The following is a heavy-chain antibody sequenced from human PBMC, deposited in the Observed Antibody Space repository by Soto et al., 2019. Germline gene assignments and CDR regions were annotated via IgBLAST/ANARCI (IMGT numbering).Heavy chain of an antibody. V-gene: IGHV3-30-3*01. CDR3: TRGRSVIANDDFEY. CDR1: GFAISYYS. J-gene: IGHJ4*02. D-gene: IGHD2-21*01. Sequence: QVQLVESGGGVVPPGTSLRLSCAASGFAISYYSMHWVSQAPGKGLEWVAAMSFDGNSKYFADAVKGRFMISRDTSKNTWSLEMESLVAEDSALYHCTRGRSVIANDDFEYWGQGTQVTVSS. CDR2: MSFDGNSK.